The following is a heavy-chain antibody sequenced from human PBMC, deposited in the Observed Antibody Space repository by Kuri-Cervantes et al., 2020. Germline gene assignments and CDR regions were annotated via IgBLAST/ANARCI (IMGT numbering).Heavy chain of an antibody. CDR1: GYTFTSYD. CDR2: MNPNSGNT. D-gene: IGHD3-10*01. Sequence: ASVKVSCKASGYTFTSYDINWVRQATGQGLEWMGWMNPNSGNTGYAQKSQGRVTMTRNTSISTVYMELSSLRSEDTAVYYCARDYYYGSGSYGGWFDPWGQGTLVTVSS. J-gene: IGHJ5*02. V-gene: IGHV1-8*01. CDR3: ARDYYYGSGSYGGWFDP.